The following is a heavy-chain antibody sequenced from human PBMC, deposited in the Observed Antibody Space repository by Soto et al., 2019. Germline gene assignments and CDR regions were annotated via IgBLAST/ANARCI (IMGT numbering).Heavy chain of an antibody. CDR2: INPSGGST. D-gene: IGHD6-13*01. J-gene: IGHJ4*02. Sequence: ASVEVCCKASGYTFTIYYRQWVRQAHGQGLEWMGIINPSGGSTSYAQKFQGRVTMTRDTSTSTVYMELSSLRSEDTAVYYCARDGIAAAGSAETGYYFDYWGQGTLVTVSS. CDR3: ARDGIAAAGSAETGYYFDY. CDR1: GYTFTIYY. V-gene: IGHV1-46*01.